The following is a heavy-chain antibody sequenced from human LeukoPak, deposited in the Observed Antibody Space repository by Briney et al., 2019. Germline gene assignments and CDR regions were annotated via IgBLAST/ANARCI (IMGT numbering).Heavy chain of an antibody. CDR3: ARGGGIGSSWYSSSPSSEVDY. D-gene: IGHD6-13*01. V-gene: IGHV4-34*01. Sequence: SETLSLTCAVYGGSFSGYYWSWIRQPPGKGLEWIGEINHSGSTNYNPSLKSRVTISVDTSKNQFSLKLSSVTAADTAVYYCARGGGIGSSWYSSSPSSEVDYWGQGTLVTVSS. CDR1: GGSFSGYY. CDR2: INHSGST. J-gene: IGHJ4*02.